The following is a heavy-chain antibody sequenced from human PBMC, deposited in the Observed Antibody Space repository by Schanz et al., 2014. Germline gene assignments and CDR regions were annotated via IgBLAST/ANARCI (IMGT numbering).Heavy chain of an antibody. J-gene: IGHJ4*02. D-gene: IGHD1-1*01. V-gene: IGHV3-48*01. Sequence: EVHLVESGGGLVQPGGSLRLSCAASGITFSSYSMNWVRQAPGKGLEWVSYISSASSTINYADSVKGRFTISRDNAKNSLYLEMNSLRAEDTALYYCARDRRNADLDYWGQGTLVTVSS. CDR2: ISSASSTI. CDR3: ARDRRNADLDY. CDR1: GITFSSYS.